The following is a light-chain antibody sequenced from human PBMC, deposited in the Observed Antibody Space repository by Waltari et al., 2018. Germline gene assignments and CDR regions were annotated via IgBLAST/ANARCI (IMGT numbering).Light chain of an antibody. Sequence: QSVLTQPPSVSGAPGQRVTISCTGSDSNIGAGYDVHWYQQLPGTAPKLLIYGNTNRPSGVSDRFSGSKSDTSGSLAITGLQAEDEAYYYCQSYDRSLTGSWVFGGGTKLTVL. CDR3: QSYDRSLTGSWV. V-gene: IGLV1-40*01. J-gene: IGLJ3*02. CDR2: GNT. CDR1: DSNIGAGYD.